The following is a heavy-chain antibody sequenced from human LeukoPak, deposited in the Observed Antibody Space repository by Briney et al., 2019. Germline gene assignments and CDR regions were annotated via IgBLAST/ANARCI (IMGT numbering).Heavy chain of an antibody. J-gene: IGHJ6*03. V-gene: IGHV4-34*01. Sequence: SETLSLTCAVYGGSFSGYYWSWIRQPPGKGLEWIGEINHSGSTNYNPSLKSRVTISVDTSKNQFSLKLSSVTAADTAVHYCARGRIQLWAYYYYMDVWGKGTTVTVSS. CDR2: INHSGST. D-gene: IGHD5-18*01. CDR3: ARGRIQLWAYYYYMDV. CDR1: GGSFSGYY.